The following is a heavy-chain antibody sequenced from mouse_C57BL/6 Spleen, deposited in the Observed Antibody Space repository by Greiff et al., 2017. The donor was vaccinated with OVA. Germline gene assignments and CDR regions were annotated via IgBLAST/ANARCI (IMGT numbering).Heavy chain of an antibody. D-gene: IGHD1-1*01. CDR2: ISDGGSYT. CDR3: ARDQVVATRDYFDY. V-gene: IGHV5-4*01. Sequence: EVNVVESGGGLVKPGGSLKLSCAASGFTFSSYAMSWVRQTPEKRLEWVATISDGGSYTYYPDNVKGRFTISRDNAKNNLYLQMSHLKSEDTAMYYCARDQVVATRDYFDYWGQGTTLTVSS. CDR1: GFTFSSYA. J-gene: IGHJ2*01.